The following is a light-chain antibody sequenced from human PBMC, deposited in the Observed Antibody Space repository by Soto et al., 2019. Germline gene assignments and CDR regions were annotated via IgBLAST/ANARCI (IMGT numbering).Light chain of an antibody. CDR3: SSYTSSRTLYV. J-gene: IGLJ1*01. Sequence: QSVLTQPRSVSGSPGQSVTISCTGTSGDVGIYNYVSWYQQHPGKAPKLIIYDVSNRPSGVPNRFSGSKSGNTASLTISGLQAEDEADYYCSSYTSSRTLYVFGTGTKVTVL. CDR1: SGDVGIYNY. CDR2: DVS. V-gene: IGLV2-14*01.